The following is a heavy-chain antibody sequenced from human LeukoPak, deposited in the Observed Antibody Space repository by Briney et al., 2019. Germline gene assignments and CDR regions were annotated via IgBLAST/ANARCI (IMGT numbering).Heavy chain of an antibody. Sequence: ASVKVSCKASGYTFTSYDINWVRQATGQGLEWVGWMNPNSGNTGYAQKFQVRVTMTRNTSISTAYMELSSLRSEDTAVYYCARGLYYYDSSGPWAFWGQGTLVTVSP. CDR2: MNPNSGNT. D-gene: IGHD3-22*01. J-gene: IGHJ4*02. CDR1: GYTFTSYD. V-gene: IGHV1-8*01. CDR3: ARGLYYYDSSGPWAF.